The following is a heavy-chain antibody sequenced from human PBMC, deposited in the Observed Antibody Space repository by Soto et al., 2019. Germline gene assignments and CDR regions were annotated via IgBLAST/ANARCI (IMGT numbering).Heavy chain of an antibody. J-gene: IGHJ6*02. D-gene: IGHD6-19*01. Sequence: GGSLRLSCAASGFTFSSYDMHWVRQATGKGLEWVSAIGTAGDTYYPGSVKGRFTISRENAKNSLYLQMNSLRAGDTAVYYCARVPARRQWLSFYYYYGMDVWGQGTTVTVSS. CDR1: GFTFSSYD. CDR3: ARVPARRQWLSFYYYYGMDV. V-gene: IGHV3-13*01. CDR2: IGTAGDT.